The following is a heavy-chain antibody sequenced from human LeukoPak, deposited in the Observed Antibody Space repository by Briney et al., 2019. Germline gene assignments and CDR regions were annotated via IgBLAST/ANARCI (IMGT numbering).Heavy chain of an antibody. V-gene: IGHV4-34*01. Sequence: PSETLSLTCAVYGGSFNGFYWNWIRKPPGQSLEWLGEVDHFGRSNYRPSLKSRLSISVDASKHQFSLKLDSVTGADTAVYYCARGRYGDHFVPVPVDVWGQGTLVTVSS. J-gene: IGHJ3*01. D-gene: IGHD4-17*01. CDR3: ARGRYGDHFVPVPVDV. CDR2: VDHFGRS. CDR1: GGSFNGFY.